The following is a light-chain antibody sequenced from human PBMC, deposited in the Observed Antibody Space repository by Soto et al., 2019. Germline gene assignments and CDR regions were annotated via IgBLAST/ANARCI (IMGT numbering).Light chain of an antibody. Sequence: QSVLTQPASVSGSPGQSIAISCTGSNSDIGNYNIVSWYQQHPDKAPQLIIYEVTKRPSGVSNRFSGSKSGNTASLTISGXXAEDEGDYHCCSYAGSNVFVFGTGTKLTVL. CDR2: EVT. V-gene: IGLV2-23*02. CDR1: NSDIGNYNI. CDR3: CSYAGSNVFV. J-gene: IGLJ1*01.